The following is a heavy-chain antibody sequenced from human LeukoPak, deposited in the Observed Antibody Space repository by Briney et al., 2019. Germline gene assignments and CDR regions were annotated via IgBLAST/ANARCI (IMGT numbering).Heavy chain of an antibody. V-gene: IGHV4-34*01. CDR1: GGSFSGYY. Sequence: PSETLSLTCAVYGGSFSGYYWSWIRQPPGKGLEWIGEINHSGSTNYNPSLKSRVTISVDTSKNQFSLKLSSVTAADTAVYYCARQDTAMVIDYWGQGTLVTVSS. D-gene: IGHD5-18*01. CDR3: ARQDTAMVIDY. J-gene: IGHJ4*02. CDR2: INHSGST.